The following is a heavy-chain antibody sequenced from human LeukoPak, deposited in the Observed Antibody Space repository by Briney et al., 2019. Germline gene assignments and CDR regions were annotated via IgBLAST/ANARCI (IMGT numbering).Heavy chain of an antibody. CDR3: ARTYYDFWSGYYYYYYYMDV. V-gene: IGHV4-4*09. Sequence: PSETLSLTCTVSGGSISSYYWSWIRQPPGKGLEWIGYIYTSGSTNYNPSLKSRDTISVDTSKNQFSLKLSSVTAADTAVYYCARTYYDFWSGYYYYYYYMDVWGKGTTVTVSS. D-gene: IGHD3-3*01. CDR1: GGSISSYY. CDR2: IYTSGST. J-gene: IGHJ6*03.